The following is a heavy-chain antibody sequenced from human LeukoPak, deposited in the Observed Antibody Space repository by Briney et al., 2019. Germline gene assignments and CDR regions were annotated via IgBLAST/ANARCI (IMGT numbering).Heavy chain of an antibody. D-gene: IGHD5-12*01. Sequence: PGGSLRLSCAASGFTFSSYSMNWVRQAPGKGLEWVSSISSSSSYIYYADSVKGRFTISRDNAKNSLYLQMNSLRAEDTAVYYCARVVATMFYYYYYYMDVWGKGTRSPSP. CDR1: GFTFSSYS. J-gene: IGHJ6*03. CDR3: ARVVATMFYYYYYYMDV. CDR2: ISSSSSYI. V-gene: IGHV3-21*01.